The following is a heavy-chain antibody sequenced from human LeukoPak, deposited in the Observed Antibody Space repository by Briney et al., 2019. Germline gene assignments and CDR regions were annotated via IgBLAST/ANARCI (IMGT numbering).Heavy chain of an antibody. J-gene: IGHJ4*02. CDR3: TRGVVGATDFVGFY. D-gene: IGHD1-26*01. CDR2: IRSKGFGGTT. V-gene: IGHV3-49*04. Sequence: GRSLRLSCTTSGFTFGDYAMSWVRQAPGKGLEWIAFIRSKGFGGTTDYAASVKGRFTISRDDSKSIAYLQMNSLKTEDTAVYYCTRGVVGATDFVGFYWGQGTLVTVSS. CDR1: GFTFGDYA.